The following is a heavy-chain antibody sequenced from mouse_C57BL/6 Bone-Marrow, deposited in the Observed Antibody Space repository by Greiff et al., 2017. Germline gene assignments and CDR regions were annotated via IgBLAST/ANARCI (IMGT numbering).Heavy chain of an antibody. D-gene: IGHD2-2*01. V-gene: IGHV1-69*01. CDR2: IDPSDSYT. Sequence: VQLQQPGAELVMPGASVKLSCKASGYTFTSYWMHWVKQRPGQGLEWIGEIDPSDSYTNYNQKFKGKSTLTVDKSSSTAYMQLSSLTSEDSAVYYCARERLSWYFDVWGTGTTVTVSS. CDR3: ARERLSWYFDV. J-gene: IGHJ1*03. CDR1: GYTFTSYW.